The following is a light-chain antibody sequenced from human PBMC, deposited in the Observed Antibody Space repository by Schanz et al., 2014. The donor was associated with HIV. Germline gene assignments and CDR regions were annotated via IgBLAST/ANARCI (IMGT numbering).Light chain of an antibody. Sequence: IVLTQSPGTLSLSPGERGTLSCRASQSVSSNFLAWYQQKPGQAPRLLIFAASSRATGIPDRFSGSESGTDFTLTISSVEPEDFAVYYCQHYGGSFGPGTKVDSK. J-gene: IGKJ3*01. V-gene: IGKV3-20*01. CDR3: QHYGGS. CDR2: AAS. CDR1: QSVSSNF.